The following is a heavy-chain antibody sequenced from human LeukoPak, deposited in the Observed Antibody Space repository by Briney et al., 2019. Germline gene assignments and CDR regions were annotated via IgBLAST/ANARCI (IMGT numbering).Heavy chain of an antibody. Sequence: ESGPALVKPTQTLTLTCTFSGFSPSTSGMRVSWIRQPPGKALEWLARIDWDDDKFYSTSLKTRLTISKDTSKNQVVLTMTNMDPVDTATYYCARFSPYYFDYWGQGTLVTVSS. CDR1: GFSPSTSGMR. CDR2: IDWDDDK. CDR3: ARFSPYYFDY. J-gene: IGHJ4*02. V-gene: IGHV2-70*04.